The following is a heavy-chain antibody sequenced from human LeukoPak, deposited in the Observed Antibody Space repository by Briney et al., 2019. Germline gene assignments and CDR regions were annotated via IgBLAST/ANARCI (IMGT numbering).Heavy chain of an antibody. Sequence: SETLSLTCTVSGGSMRSYFWNWIRQPAGKGLEWIGRIYNSGSTKYNPSLKSRVTMSVDTSKNQFSLKLSSVTAADTAVYYCAREXGSXTSYYYYYMDVWGKGTTVTVSS. D-gene: IGHD2-2*01. CDR1: GGSMRSYF. CDR2: IYNSGST. J-gene: IGHJ6*03. V-gene: IGHV4-4*07. CDR3: AREXGSXTSYYYYYMDV.